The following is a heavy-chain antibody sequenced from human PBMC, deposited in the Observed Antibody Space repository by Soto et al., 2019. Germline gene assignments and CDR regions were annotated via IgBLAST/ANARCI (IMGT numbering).Heavy chain of an antibody. V-gene: IGHV3-30-3*01. CDR2: ISYDGTKK. Sequence: QVQLVESGGGVVQPGRSLRLSCAASEFTFSHYSMHWVRQAPGKGLEWVTLISYDGTKKYYADSVKGRFTISRDNSKKTLFLQMDSLRAEDTAVYYCVKVRDYYDREVWGQGTMVTVSS. CDR1: EFTFSHYS. J-gene: IGHJ3*01. D-gene: IGHD3-22*01. CDR3: VKVRDYYDREV.